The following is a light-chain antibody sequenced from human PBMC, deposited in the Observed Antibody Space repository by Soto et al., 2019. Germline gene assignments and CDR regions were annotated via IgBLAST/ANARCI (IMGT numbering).Light chain of an antibody. V-gene: IGKV3D-20*02. J-gene: IGKJ3*01. Sequence: EIVLTQSPGTLSLSPGERATLSCRASQSVISSYLAWYQQKPGQAPRLLIYGASSRATGIPDRFSGSGSGTDFTLTISRLEPEDFAVYYCQQRSNWLFTFGPGTKVDIK. CDR3: QQRSNWLFT. CDR2: GAS. CDR1: QSVISSY.